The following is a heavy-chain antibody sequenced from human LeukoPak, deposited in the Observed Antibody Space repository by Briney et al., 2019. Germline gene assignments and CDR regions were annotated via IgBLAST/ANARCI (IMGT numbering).Heavy chain of an antibody. CDR3: ARWVSGWYYFDY. J-gene: IGHJ4*02. CDR2: INHSGST. CDR1: GGSFSGYY. D-gene: IGHD6-19*01. V-gene: IGHV4-34*01. Sequence: SETLSLTCAVYGGSFSGYYWSWIRQPPGKGLEWIGEINHSGSTNYNPSLKSRVTISVDTSKNQFSLKLSSVTAADTAVYYCARWVSGWYYFDYWGQGTLVTVSS.